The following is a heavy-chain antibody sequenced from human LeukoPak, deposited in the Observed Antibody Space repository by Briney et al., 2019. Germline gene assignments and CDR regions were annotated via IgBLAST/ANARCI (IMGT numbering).Heavy chain of an antibody. CDR3: ARDLNFYYYYYGMDV. J-gene: IGHJ6*02. Sequence: GGSLRLSCAASGFTFSSYAMHWVRQAPGKGLEWVAVISYDGSNKYYADSVKGRFTISRDNSKNTLYLQMNSLRAEDTAVYYCARDLNFYYYYYGMDVWGQGTTVTVSS. D-gene: IGHD5-24*01. CDR1: GFTFSSYA. V-gene: IGHV3-30*04. CDR2: ISYDGSNK.